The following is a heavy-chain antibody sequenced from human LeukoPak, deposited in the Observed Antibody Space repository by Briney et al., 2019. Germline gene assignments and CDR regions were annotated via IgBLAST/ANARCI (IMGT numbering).Heavy chain of an antibody. J-gene: IGHJ4*02. CDR2: IGSAGYT. Sequence: GGSLRLSCEVSGFTFDNNDMHWVRQTTGKGLEWVSAIGSAGYTYYADSVKGRFTISRDNSKNTLYLQMNSLRAEDTAVYYCAKDEQAYCGGDCYPYTYFDYWGQGTLVTVSS. CDR3: AKDEQAYCGGDCYPYTYFDY. V-gene: IGHV3-13*01. CDR1: GFTFDNND. D-gene: IGHD2-21*02.